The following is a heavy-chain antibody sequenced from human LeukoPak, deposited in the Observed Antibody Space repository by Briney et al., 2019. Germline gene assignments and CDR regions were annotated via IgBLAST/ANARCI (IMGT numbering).Heavy chain of an antibody. CDR1: VFTLSDYN. CDR3: ARDWLYCSSTSCPGGAFDI. D-gene: IGHD2-2*01. CDR2: ISSSGSTI. J-gene: IGHJ3*02. V-gene: IGHV3-11*01. Sequence: GGALRLSCAAPVFTLSDYNTSWIRQAPGKGLEWVSYISSSGSTIYYADSVKGRFTISRDNAKNSLYLQMNSLRAEDTAVYYCARDWLYCSSTSCPGGAFDIWGQGTMVTVSS.